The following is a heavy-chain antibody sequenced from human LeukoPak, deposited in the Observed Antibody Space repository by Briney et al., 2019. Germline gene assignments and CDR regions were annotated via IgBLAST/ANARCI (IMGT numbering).Heavy chain of an antibody. J-gene: IGHJ4*02. Sequence: GGSLRLSCAASGFTFRSYAMSWVRQAPGKGLEWVSSISGSGGSTYYTDSVKGRFTISRDNSKNTLYLQMNSLRGEDTAVYYCAKSLWFGGVTHDYWGQGTLVTVSS. D-gene: IGHD3-10*01. V-gene: IGHV3-23*01. CDR2: ISGSGGST. CDR3: AKSLWFGGVTHDY. CDR1: GFTFRSYA.